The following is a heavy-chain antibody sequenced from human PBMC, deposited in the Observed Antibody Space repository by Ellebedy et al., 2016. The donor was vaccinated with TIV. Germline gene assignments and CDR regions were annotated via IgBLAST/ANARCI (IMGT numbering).Heavy chain of an antibody. V-gene: IGHV4-59*12. Sequence: MPSETLSLTCTVSGGSISSYYWSWIRQPPGKGLEWIGYIYYSGSTYYNPSLKSRVTISVDTSKNQFSLKLSSVTAADTAVYYCAREAPTYYYDSSGYRGGFDYWGQGTLVTVSS. CDR3: AREAPTYYYDSSGYRGGFDY. CDR1: GGSISSYY. CDR2: IYYSGST. J-gene: IGHJ4*02. D-gene: IGHD3-22*01.